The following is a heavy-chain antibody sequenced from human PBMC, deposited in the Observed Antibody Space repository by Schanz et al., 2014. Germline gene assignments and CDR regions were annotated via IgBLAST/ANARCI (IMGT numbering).Heavy chain of an antibody. CDR3: ARDRRRYCSTASCLHDNWFDP. D-gene: IGHD2-2*01. J-gene: IGHJ5*02. V-gene: IGHV1-69*04. Sequence: QVQLVQSGAEVKKPGSSMKVSCKASGGTFSTYPINWLRQAPGQGLEWMGRIIPILGIANYAQKFQGRVTITADRSTSTAYMELSSLRSEDTAVYYCARDRRRYCSTASCLHDNWFDPWGQGTLVTVSS. CDR2: IIPILGIA. CDR1: GGTFSTYP.